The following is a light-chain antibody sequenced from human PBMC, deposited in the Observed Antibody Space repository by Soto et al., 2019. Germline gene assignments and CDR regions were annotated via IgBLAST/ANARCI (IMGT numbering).Light chain of an antibody. Sequence: QAVVTQEPSLTVSQGGTVTLTCGSSTGAVTNGHYRYWFQQKPGQAPRTLIYDTTNRHSWTPARFSCSLLGGKAALTLSGAQPEDEAQHYCLLSYNGPYIFGTGTKVTVL. CDR1: TGAVTNGHY. V-gene: IGLV7-46*01. CDR2: DTT. J-gene: IGLJ1*01. CDR3: LLSYNGPYI.